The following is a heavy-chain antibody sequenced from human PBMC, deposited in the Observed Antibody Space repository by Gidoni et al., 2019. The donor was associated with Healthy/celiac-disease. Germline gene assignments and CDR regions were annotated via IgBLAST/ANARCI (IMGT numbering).Heavy chain of an antibody. Sequence: QVQLVQSGAEVKKPGASVKVSCKASGYTFTSYYMHWVRQAPGQGLEWMGIINPSGGSTSYAQKFQGRVTMTRDTSTSTVYMELSSLRSEDTAVYYCARGPGEDPVADDRGFDYWGQGTLVTVSS. CDR2: INPSGGST. J-gene: IGHJ4*02. V-gene: IGHV1-46*03. CDR3: ARGPGEDPVADDRGFDY. D-gene: IGHD6-19*01. CDR1: GYTFTSYY.